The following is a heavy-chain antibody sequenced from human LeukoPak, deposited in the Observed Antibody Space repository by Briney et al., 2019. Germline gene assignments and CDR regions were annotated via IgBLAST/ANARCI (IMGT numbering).Heavy chain of an antibody. Sequence: SVKVSCKASGGTFSSYAISWVRQAPGQGLEWMGGIIPIFGTANYAQKFQGRVTITADESTSTAYMELSSLRSEDTAVYYCASLRGYSSGWYPIDYWGQGTLVTVSS. CDR2: IIPIFGTA. CDR3: ASLRGYSSGWYPIDY. CDR1: GGTFSSYA. V-gene: IGHV1-69*13. J-gene: IGHJ4*02. D-gene: IGHD6-19*01.